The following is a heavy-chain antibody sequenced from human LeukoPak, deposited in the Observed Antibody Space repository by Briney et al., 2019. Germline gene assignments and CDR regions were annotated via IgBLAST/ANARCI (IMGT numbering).Heavy chain of an antibody. V-gene: IGHV3-48*03. CDR1: GFPFSFYE. CDR2: IGAGSTHK. J-gene: IGHJ4*02. CDR3: ALLAVASDFDY. Sequence: GGSLRLSCVVSGFPFSFYELNWVRQAPGKGLEWVSNIGAGSTHKYYADSVKGRFSISRDNAKSSLYLQMNSLRVEDTAVYYCALLAVASDFDYWGQGALVTVSS. D-gene: IGHD6-19*01.